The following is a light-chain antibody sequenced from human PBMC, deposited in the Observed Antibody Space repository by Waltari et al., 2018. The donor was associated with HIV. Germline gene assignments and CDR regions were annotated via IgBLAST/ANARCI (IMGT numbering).Light chain of an antibody. CDR1: AFPKQF. V-gene: IGLV3-25*03. J-gene: IGLJ2*01. Sequence: SSDLTQPPSVSVSPGQTARITCSGDAFPKQFAYWYQQKTGQAPVLVIHRDTERPSGIPERFSGSRSGTTVTLTIIGVQAEDEADYYCQSADTSSSFMIFGGGTRLTVL. CDR3: QSADTSSSFMI. CDR2: RDT.